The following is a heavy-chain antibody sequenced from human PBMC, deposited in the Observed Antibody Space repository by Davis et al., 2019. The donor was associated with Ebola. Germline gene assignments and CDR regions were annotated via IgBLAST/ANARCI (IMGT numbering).Heavy chain of an antibody. CDR3: ASSIGEYSPFDY. CDR2: ISFDGSNK. CDR1: GFTFSNNA. D-gene: IGHD5-12*01. V-gene: IGHV3-30*03. J-gene: IGHJ4*02. Sequence: GESLKISCAASGFTFSNNAMHWVRQAPGKGLEWVAVISFDGSNKYYADSVNGRFTISRDNSKSTLYLQMNSLRAEDTAVYYCASSIGEYSPFDYWGQGTLVTVSS.